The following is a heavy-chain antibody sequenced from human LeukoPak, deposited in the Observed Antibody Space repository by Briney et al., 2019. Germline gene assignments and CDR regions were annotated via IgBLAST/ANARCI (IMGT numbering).Heavy chain of an antibody. CDR3: ARDRSAGRYGSGKPYYFDY. V-gene: IGHV3-48*01. CDR1: GFTFSSYS. Sequence: GGSLRLSCAASGFTFSSYSMNWVRQAPGKGLEWVSYISSSSSTIYYADSVKGRFTISRDNAKNSLYLQMNSLRAEDTAVYYCARDRSAGRYGSGKPYYFDYWGQGTLVTVSS. CDR2: ISSSSSTI. J-gene: IGHJ4*02. D-gene: IGHD3-10*01.